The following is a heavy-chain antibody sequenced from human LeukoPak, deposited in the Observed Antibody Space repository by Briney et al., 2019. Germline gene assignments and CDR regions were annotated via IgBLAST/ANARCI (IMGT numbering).Heavy chain of an antibody. CDR3: AKDQGFLEWLSYFDY. D-gene: IGHD3-3*01. J-gene: IGHJ4*02. V-gene: IGHV3-23*01. CDR2: ISGSGGST. Sequence: GGSLRLSCAASGFTFSSYAMSWVRQAPGKGLEWVSAISGSGGSTYYADSVKGRFTISRDNSKNALYLQMNSLRAEDTAVYYCAKDQGFLEWLSYFDYWGQGTLVTVSS. CDR1: GFTFSSYA.